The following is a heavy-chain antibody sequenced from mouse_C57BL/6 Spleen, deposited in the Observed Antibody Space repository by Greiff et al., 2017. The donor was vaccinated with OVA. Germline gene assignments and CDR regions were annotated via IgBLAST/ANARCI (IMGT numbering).Heavy chain of an antibody. CDR1: GYSITSGYY. CDR3: ARVRWDEGGYCDV. D-gene: IGHD4-1*01. V-gene: IGHV3-6*01. Sequence: DVQLQESGPGLVKPSQSLSLTCSVTGYSITSGYYWNWIRQFPGNKLEWMGYISYDGSNNYNPSLKNRISITRDTSKNQFFLKLNSVTTEDTATYYWARVRWDEGGYCDVWGTGTTVTVSS. J-gene: IGHJ1*03. CDR2: ISYDGSN.